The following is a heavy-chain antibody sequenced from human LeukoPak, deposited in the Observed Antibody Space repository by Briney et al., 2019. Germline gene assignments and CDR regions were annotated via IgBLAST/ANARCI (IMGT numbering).Heavy chain of an antibody. D-gene: IGHD2-15*01. CDR3: AREGDAYCSGGSCYSGWFDP. J-gene: IGHJ5*02. V-gene: IGHV1-2*02. Sequence: GASVKVSCKASGYTFTGYYMHWVRQAPGQGLEWMGWINPNSGGTNYAQKFQGRVTMTRDTSISTAYMELSRLRSEDTAVYYCAREGDAYCSGGSCYSGWFDPWGQGTLVTVSS. CDR2: INPNSGGT. CDR1: GYTFTGYY.